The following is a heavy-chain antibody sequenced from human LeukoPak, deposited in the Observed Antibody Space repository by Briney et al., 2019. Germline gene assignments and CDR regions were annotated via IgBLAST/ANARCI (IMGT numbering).Heavy chain of an antibody. CDR1: GFTFANYW. J-gene: IGHJ4*02. V-gene: IGHV3-7*01. CDR3: ARDVIPFGTPFHY. D-gene: IGHD3-10*01. Sequence: SGGSLRLSCAASGFTFANYWMTWVRQAPGKGLEWVANIKQDGTEKFYVDSVKGRFTISRDNVKDSLYLQMNSMKVEDTAISYCARDVIPFGTPFHYWGQGALVTVSS. CDR2: IKQDGTEK.